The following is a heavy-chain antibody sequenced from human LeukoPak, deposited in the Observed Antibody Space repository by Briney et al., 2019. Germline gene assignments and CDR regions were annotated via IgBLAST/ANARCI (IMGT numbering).Heavy chain of an antibody. V-gene: IGHV1-24*01. CDR1: GYTLTELS. Sequence: GGSVKVSCKVSGYTLTELSMHWVRQAPGKGLEWMGGFDPEDGETIYAQKFQGRVTMTEDTSTDTAYMELSSLRSEDTAVYYCATAPKYYYDSSGYYYSDYWGQGTLVTVSS. CDR2: FDPEDGET. CDR3: ATAPKYYYDSSGYYYSDY. J-gene: IGHJ4*02. D-gene: IGHD3-22*01.